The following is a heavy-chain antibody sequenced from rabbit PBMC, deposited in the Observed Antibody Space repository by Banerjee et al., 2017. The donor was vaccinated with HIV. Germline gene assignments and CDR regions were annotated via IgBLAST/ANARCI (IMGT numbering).Heavy chain of an antibody. CDR3: ARDPYDDYGDYYFNL. CDR2: IDPVFGST. J-gene: IGHJ4*01. Sequence: QLKESGGGLVQPGGSLKLSCKASGFDFSSYYMSWVRQAPGKGLEWIGYIDPVFGSTYYASWVNGRFTISSHNAQNTLYLQLNSLTAADTATYFCARDPYDDYGDYYFNLWGPGTLVTVS. CDR1: GFDFSSYY. V-gene: IGHV1S7*01. D-gene: IGHD2-1*01.